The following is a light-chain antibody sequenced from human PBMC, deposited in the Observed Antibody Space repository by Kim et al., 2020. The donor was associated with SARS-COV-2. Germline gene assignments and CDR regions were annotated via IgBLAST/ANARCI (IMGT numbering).Light chain of an antibody. CDR3: QHNDSAPLP. Sequence: EIVLTQPPGTLSLSPGERATLSCRASQSVSSNYLAWYQQKPGQATRLLNDGVSSRATGLPDRISGSGSGTDFTLTISRLEPEDSVEYCCQHNDSAPLPFGGGTKVDIK. CDR2: GVS. V-gene: IGKV3-20*01. J-gene: IGKJ4*02. CDR1: QSVSSNY.